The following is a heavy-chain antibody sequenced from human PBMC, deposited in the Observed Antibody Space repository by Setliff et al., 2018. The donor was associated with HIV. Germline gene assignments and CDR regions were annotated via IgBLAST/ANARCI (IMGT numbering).Heavy chain of an antibody. CDR3: ARDGEWLRLGTYWYFDL. CDR2: INPNSGGT. CDR1: GYTFTGYY. Sequence: ASVKVSCKASGYTFTGYYMHWVRQAPGQGLEWMGWINPNSGGTNYAQKFQGRVTMTRDTSISTAYMELSRVKSDDTAVYYCARDGEWLRLGTYWYFDLWGRGTLVTVSS. V-gene: IGHV1-2*02. J-gene: IGHJ2*01. D-gene: IGHD5-12*01.